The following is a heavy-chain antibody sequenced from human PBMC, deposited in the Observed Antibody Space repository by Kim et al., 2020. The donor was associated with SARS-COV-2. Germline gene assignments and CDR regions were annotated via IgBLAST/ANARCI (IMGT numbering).Heavy chain of an antibody. Sequence: ATEYAASMKGRFTISRDESKRTAFLQMNSLKTEDTAVYYCTNDILSSYAMDVWGQGTTVTVSS. V-gene: IGHV3-73*01. CDR3: TNDILSSYAMDV. J-gene: IGHJ6*02. D-gene: IGHD3-9*01. CDR2: AT.